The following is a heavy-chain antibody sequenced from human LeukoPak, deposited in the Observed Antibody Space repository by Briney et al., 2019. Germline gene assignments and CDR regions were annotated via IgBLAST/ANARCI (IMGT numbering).Heavy chain of an antibody. Sequence: QPGGSLRLSCAASGFTVSNSYMTWVRQAPGKGLEWVSAISGSGGSTYYADSVKGRFTISRDNSKNTLYLQMNSLRAEDTAVYYCAKDSGGSGRIEYYFDYWGQGTLVTVSS. CDR3: AKDSGGSGRIEYYFDY. CDR1: GFTVSNSY. D-gene: IGHD6-19*01. CDR2: ISGSGGST. J-gene: IGHJ4*02. V-gene: IGHV3-23*01.